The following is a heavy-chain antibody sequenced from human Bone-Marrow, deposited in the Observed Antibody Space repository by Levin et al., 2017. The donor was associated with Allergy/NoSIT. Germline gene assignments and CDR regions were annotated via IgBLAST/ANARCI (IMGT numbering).Heavy chain of an antibody. V-gene: IGHV4-39*01. CDR2: IYYSGST. J-gene: IGHJ4*02. CDR1: GGSISSSSYY. D-gene: IGHD2-15*01. CDR3: ASPYCSGGSCYARSEFLNDY. Sequence: RTSETLSLTCTVSGGSISSSSYYWGWIRQPPGKGLEWIGSIYYSGSTYYNPSLKSRVTISVDTSKNQFSLKLSSVTAADTAVYYCASPYCSGGSCYARSEFLNDYWGQGTLVTVSS.